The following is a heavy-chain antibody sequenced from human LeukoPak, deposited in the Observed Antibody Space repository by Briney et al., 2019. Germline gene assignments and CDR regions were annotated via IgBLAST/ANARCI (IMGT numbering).Heavy chain of an antibody. Sequence: GGSLRLSCTASGFTFSSYSLNWVRQAPGKGLEWVSSVSTGSNYIYYADSVKGRFTISRDNDKNSLYLQMNSLRAEDTAVYYCVRGGVDYWGQGTLVTVSS. D-gene: IGHD3-16*01. J-gene: IGHJ4*02. V-gene: IGHV3-21*01. CDR2: VSTGSNYI. CDR3: VRGGVDY. CDR1: GFTFSSYS.